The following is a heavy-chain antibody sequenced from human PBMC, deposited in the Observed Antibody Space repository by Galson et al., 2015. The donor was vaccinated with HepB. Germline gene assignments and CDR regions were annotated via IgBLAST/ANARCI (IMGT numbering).Heavy chain of an antibody. J-gene: IGHJ6*02. CDR3: TRPGYGSSWFLDYSHGMDI. V-gene: IGHV3-73*01. D-gene: IGHD6-13*01. Sequence: SLRLSCAASGFTFSGSGIHWVRLASGKGLEWVGRIRNRANNYATAYAASVSGRFTVSRDDSKNTAYLQMNSLKTEDTAVYYCTRPGYGSSWFLDYSHGMDIWGQGTTVIVS. CDR2: IRNRANNYAT. CDR1: GFTFSGSG.